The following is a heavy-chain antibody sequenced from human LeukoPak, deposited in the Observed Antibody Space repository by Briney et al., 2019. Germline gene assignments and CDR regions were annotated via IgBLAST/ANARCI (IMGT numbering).Heavy chain of an antibody. V-gene: IGHV1-18*04. D-gene: IGHD4-17*01. J-gene: IGHJ6*02. Sequence: ASVKVSCKASGHTFTTYGISWVRQAPGQGFEWMGWINTYNGNTNYAHKFRGRVTMTTDTSTRTVYMEVRSLRSDDTAVYYCARDPADHGDLREDAHYYALDVWGQGTTVTVSS. CDR1: GHTFTTYG. CDR3: ARDPADHGDLREDAHYYALDV. CDR2: INTYNGNT.